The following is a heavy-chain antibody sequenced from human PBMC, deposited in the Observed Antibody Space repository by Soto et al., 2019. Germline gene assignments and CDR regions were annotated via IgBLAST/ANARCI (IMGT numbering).Heavy chain of an antibody. V-gene: IGHV3-7*01. CDR3: ARDIGFDYVN. CDR2: VKEDGSEL. CDR1: GFNVMRYW. D-gene: IGHD3-16*01. J-gene: IGHJ4*02. Sequence: GGSLRLSCAVSGFNVMRYWMSWVRQAPGKGLEWVASVKEDGSELYYLHSVRGRFSISRDSAGNALHLTMNYLSAEDTGVYFCARDIGFDYVNWGQGIPVTVSS.